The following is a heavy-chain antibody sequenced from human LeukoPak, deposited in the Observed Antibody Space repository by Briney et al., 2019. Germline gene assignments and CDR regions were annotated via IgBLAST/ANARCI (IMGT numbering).Heavy chain of an antibody. Sequence: SETLSLTCTVSGGSISSYYWSWIRQPAGKGLEWIGYIYHSGSTYYNPSLKSRVTISVDRSKNQFSLKLSSVTAADTAVYYCARDSGYSYGTGYFDYWGQGTLVTVSS. J-gene: IGHJ4*02. CDR2: IYHSGST. CDR1: GGSISSYY. V-gene: IGHV4-59*06. D-gene: IGHD5-18*01. CDR3: ARDSGYSYGTGYFDY.